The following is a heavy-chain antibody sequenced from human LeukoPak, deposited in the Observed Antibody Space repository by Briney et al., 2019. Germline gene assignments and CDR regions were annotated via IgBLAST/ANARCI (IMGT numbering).Heavy chain of an antibody. CDR3: AGDNGDYYFDY. CDR2: IYHSGST. D-gene: IGHD4-17*01. V-gene: IGHV4-30-2*01. J-gene: IGHJ4*02. CDR1: DGSISSGGYS. Sequence: SQTLSLTCAVSDGSISSGGYSWSWIRQPPGKGLEWIGYIYHSGSTYYNPSLKSRVTISVDRSKNQFSLKLSSVTAADTAVYYCAGDNGDYYFDYWGQGTLVTVSS.